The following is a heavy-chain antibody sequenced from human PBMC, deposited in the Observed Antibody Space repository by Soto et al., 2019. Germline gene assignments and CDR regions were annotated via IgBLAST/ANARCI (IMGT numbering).Heavy chain of an antibody. CDR3: AKNGQPPYYYYGLDV. D-gene: IGHD2-8*01. CDR2: ISGYHGDT. CDR1: GYTFTSYG. Sequence: QGQLVKSKAEVKKSGSSVKVSCKSSGYTFTSYGISWVRQAPGQDLEWMGRISGYHGDTYYAQKLQGRVSMTLDTSTGTADMELRSLTSDDTAIYYCAKNGQPPYYYYGLDVWGQGTKVTVSS. V-gene: IGHV1-18*01. J-gene: IGHJ6*02.